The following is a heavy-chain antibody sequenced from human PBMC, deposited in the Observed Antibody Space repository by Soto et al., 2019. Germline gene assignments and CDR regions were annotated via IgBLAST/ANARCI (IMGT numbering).Heavy chain of an antibody. D-gene: IGHD2-8*02. CDR1: GFTFSSYG. CDR3: ARDTGFYYFDY. J-gene: IGHJ4*02. V-gene: IGHV3-33*08. CDR2: IWYDGSSK. Sequence: GGSLRLSCAASGFTFSSYGMHWVRQAPGKGLEWVAVIWYDGSSKYYADSMKGRFTISRDNSKNTLFLQMNSLRAEDTAIYYCARDTGFYYFDYWGQGTLVTVS.